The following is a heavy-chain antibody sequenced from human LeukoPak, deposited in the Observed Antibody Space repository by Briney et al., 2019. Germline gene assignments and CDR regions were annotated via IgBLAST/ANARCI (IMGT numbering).Heavy chain of an antibody. Sequence: ASVKVSCKASGYTFTSYGISWVRQAPGQGLEWMGWISAYNGNTNYAQKLQGRVTMTTDTSTSTAYMELRSLRSDDTAVYYCASEPYYYDGSGYPLFQHWGQGTLVTVSS. J-gene: IGHJ1*01. CDR1: GYTFTSYG. CDR3: ASEPYYYDGSGYPLFQH. D-gene: IGHD3-22*01. V-gene: IGHV1-18*01. CDR2: ISAYNGNT.